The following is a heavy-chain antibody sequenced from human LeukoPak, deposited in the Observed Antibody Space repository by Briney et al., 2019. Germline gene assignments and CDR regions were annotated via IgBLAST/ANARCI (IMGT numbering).Heavy chain of an antibody. D-gene: IGHD3-22*01. CDR2: ISGSSSTI. CDR3: ARDYDNTGRAFDI. V-gene: IGHV3-48*02. J-gene: IGHJ3*02. CDR1: GFTFSTYS. Sequence: GGSLRLSCAASGFTFSTYSMNRVRQAPGKGLEWVSYISGSSSTIYYADYVKGRFTISRDNAKNSLYLQMNSLRDEDTAVYYCARDYDNTGRAFDIWGQGTMVTVSS.